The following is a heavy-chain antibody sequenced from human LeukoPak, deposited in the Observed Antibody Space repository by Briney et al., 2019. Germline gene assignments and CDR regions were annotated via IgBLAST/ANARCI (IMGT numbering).Heavy chain of an antibody. D-gene: IGHD4-17*01. J-gene: IGHJ6*03. CDR2: ISSNGGST. CDR3: ARDLWVTTDYYYYMDV. V-gene: IGHV3-64*01. CDR1: GFTFSSYA. Sequence: GGSLRLSCAASGFTFSSYAMHWVRQAPGKGLEYVSAISSNGGSTYYANSVKGRFTISRDNSKNTLYLQMGSLRAEDMAVYYCARDLWVTTDYYYYMDVWGKGTTVTISS.